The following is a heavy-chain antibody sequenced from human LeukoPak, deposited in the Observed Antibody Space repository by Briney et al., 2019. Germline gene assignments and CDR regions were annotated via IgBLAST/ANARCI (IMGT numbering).Heavy chain of an antibody. CDR1: GYIFTSHW. Sequence: GESLKISCKGSGYIFTSHWIAWVRQMPGKGLEWMGSTYPGDSDTRYSPSFQGQVTFSADKSISTAYLQWSSLKASETAMYYCARRTAAATREFDYWGQGTLVTVSS. J-gene: IGHJ4*02. V-gene: IGHV5-51*01. CDR2: TYPGDSDT. D-gene: IGHD6-13*01. CDR3: ARRTAAATREFDY.